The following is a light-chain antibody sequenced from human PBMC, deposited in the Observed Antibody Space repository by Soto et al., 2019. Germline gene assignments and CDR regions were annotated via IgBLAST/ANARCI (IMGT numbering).Light chain of an antibody. CDR1: QNTSSW. J-gene: IGKJ3*01. Sequence: MTQSASNLCASVGDGASIXCRASQNTSSWLAWYQQKPGKAPKVLIYDASSLETGVPSSFSGSGSATAFTPTITSLQPDDFATYYRQQSYTLPCTFGPGTKVDIK. CDR3: QQSYTLPCT. CDR2: DAS. V-gene: IGKV1-5*03.